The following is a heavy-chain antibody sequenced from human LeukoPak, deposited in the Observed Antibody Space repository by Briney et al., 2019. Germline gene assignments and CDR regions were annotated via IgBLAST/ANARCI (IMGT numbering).Heavy chain of an antibody. CDR3: TRENGAFSPFGF. CDR1: GGSITTTNF. D-gene: IGHD2-8*01. V-gene: IGHV4-4*02. CDR2: ISLSGLT. Sequence: SETLSLTCGVSGGSITTTNFWSWVRRAPGQGLEWIGEISLSGLTNYNSSLSSRVTISLDRAKSHLSLNLRSVTAADTAIYYCTRENGAFSPFGFWGQGTVVTVSS. J-gene: IGHJ4*02.